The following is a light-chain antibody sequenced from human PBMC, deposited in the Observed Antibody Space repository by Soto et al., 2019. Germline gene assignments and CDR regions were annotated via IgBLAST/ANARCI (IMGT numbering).Light chain of an antibody. CDR2: GAS. J-gene: IGKJ1*01. CDR1: QSVSSSS. V-gene: IGKV3-20*01. CDR3: QQYGSSPRT. Sequence: EIVLTQSPGTLSLSPGERATLLCRASQSVSSSSLAWYQQKPGQAPRLLMYGASSRATGIPDRFSGSGSGTDFTLTIRTLEPEDFAVYYCQQYGSSPRTFGQGTKVDIK.